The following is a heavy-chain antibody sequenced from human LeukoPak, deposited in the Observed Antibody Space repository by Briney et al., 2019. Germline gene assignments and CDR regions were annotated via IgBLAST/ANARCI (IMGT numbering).Heavy chain of an antibody. D-gene: IGHD6-6*01. CDR3: TTDASIAARPGRVRNDY. J-gene: IGHJ4*02. Sequence: MTGGSLRLSCATSGFTFSSYGMTWVRQAPGKGLEWVGRIKSKTDGGTTDYAAPVKGRFTISRDDSKNTLYLQMNSLKTEDTAVYYCTTDASIAARPGRVRNDYWGQGTLVTVSS. V-gene: IGHV3-15*01. CDR2: IKSKTDGGTT. CDR1: GFTFSSYG.